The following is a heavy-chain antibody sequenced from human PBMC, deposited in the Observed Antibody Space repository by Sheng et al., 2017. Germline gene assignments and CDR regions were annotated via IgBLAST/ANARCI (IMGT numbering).Heavy chain of an antibody. CDR3: TTIYYYDSSGYRGLY. CDR2: IKSKTDGGTT. Sequence: EVQLVESGGGLVKPGGSLRLSCAASGFTFSNAWMSWVRQAPGKGLEWVGRIKSKTDGGTTDYAAPVKGRFTISRDDSKNTLYLQMNSLKTEDTAVYYCTTIYYYDSSGYRGLYWGQGTLVTVSS. D-gene: IGHD3-22*01. J-gene: IGHJ4*02. V-gene: IGHV3-15*01. CDR1: GFTFSNAW.